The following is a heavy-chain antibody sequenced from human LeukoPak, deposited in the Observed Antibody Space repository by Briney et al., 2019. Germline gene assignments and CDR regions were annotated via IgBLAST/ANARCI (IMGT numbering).Heavy chain of an antibody. J-gene: IGHJ4*02. Sequence: GESLKISCKGSGFIFTDYWIGWVRLMPGKVLEWMAIVYPIDSDTRYTPSFEGQVTTSADRSISSAHLQLRSLQASDTAMYYCVRGGGDSGDFDYWGQGTLVAVSS. D-gene: IGHD2-21*02. CDR3: VRGGGDSGDFDY. CDR1: GFIFTDYW. V-gene: IGHV5-51*01. CDR2: VYPIDSDT.